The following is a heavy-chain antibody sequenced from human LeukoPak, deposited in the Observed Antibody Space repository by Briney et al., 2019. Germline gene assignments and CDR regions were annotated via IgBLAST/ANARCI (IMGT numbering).Heavy chain of an antibody. V-gene: IGHV3-66*01. CDR2: IYSGGST. J-gene: IGHJ4*02. CDR3: VKDRYSSGFSSYFDH. CDR1: GFTVSSNY. D-gene: IGHD6-19*01. Sequence: PGGSLRLSCAASGFTVSSNYMSWVRQAPGKGLEWVSVIYSGGSTYYADSVKGRFTISRDNSKNTLYLQMNSLRAEDTAVYYCVKDRYSSGFSSYFDHWGQGTLVTVSS.